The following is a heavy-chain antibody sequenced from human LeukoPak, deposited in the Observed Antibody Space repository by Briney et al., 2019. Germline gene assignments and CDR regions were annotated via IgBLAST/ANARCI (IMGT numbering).Heavy chain of an antibody. D-gene: IGHD3-10*01. CDR2: IYHSGST. V-gene: IGHV4-30-2*01. CDR3: ARHCPLLYYYGSGTGAFDI. Sequence: SETLSLTCTVSGGSISSGGYYWSWIRQPPGKGLEWIGYIYHSGSTYYNPSLKSRVTISVDRSKNQFSLKLSSVTAADTAVYYCARHCPLLYYYGSGTGAFDIWGQGTTVTVSS. J-gene: IGHJ3*02. CDR1: GGSISSGGYY.